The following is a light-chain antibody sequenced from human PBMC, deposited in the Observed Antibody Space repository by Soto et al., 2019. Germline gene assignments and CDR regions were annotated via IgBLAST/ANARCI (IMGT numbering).Light chain of an antibody. CDR3: SSYTSSSTPYV. V-gene: IGLV2-14*01. J-gene: IGLJ1*01. CDR2: EVS. CDR1: SRDVGGYNY. Sequence: QSVLTQPAAVSGSPGQSITISCTGTSRDVGGYNYVSWYQHHPGKAPKLMIYEVSNRPSGVSNRFSGSKSGNTASLTISGLQAEDEADYYCSSYTSSSTPYVFGTGTKVTVL.